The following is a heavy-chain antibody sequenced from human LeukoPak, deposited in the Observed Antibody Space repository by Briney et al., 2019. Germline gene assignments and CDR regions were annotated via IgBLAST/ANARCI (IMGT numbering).Heavy chain of an antibody. J-gene: IGHJ3*02. V-gene: IGHV4-39*01. Sequence: SETLSLTCTVSGGSISSGGYYWSWIRQPPGKGLEWIGTIYYSGSTYYNPSLKSRVTISLDSSRNQFSLNLSSVTAADTAVYYCARRYQIRPDAFDIWGQGTLVTVSS. CDR1: GGSISSGGYY. CDR3: ARRYQIRPDAFDI. D-gene: IGHD1-26*01. CDR2: IYYSGST.